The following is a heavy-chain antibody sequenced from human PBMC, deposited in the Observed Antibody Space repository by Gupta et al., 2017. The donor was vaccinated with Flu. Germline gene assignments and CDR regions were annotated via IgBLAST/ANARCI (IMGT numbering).Heavy chain of an antibody. CDR1: GFTVSSSY. V-gene: IGHV3-53*01. D-gene: IGHD2-2*02. CDR2: IYIGGST. CDR3: ARVPGYCTTTNCYTLDC. Sequence: EVQLVESGGHLIQPGGSLRLSCAASGFTVSSSYMSWVRQAPGKGLEWVSVIYIGGSTYYADSVKGRFTISRDKSKNTVYLQMDSLRAEDTAVYYCARVPGYCTTTNCYTLDCWGQGTLVTVSS. J-gene: IGHJ4*02.